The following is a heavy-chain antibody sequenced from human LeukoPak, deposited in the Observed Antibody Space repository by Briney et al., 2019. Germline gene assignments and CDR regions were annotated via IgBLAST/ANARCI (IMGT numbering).Heavy chain of an antibody. V-gene: IGHV4-39*07. Sequence: SETLSLTCTVSGGSISSSTYYWGWIRQPPGKGLEWFGSIYYSGSTYYNPSLKSRVTISVDTSKNQFSLKLRSVTAADTAVYYCARVSGYHWESFYDYWGQGTLVTVSS. D-gene: IGHD5-12*01. CDR1: GGSISSSTYY. CDR3: ARVSGYHWESFYDY. CDR2: IYYSGST. J-gene: IGHJ4*02.